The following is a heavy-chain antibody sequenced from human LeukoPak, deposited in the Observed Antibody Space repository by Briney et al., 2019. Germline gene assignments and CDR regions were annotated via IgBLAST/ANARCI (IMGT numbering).Heavy chain of an antibody. CDR3: ARGGYSSGWYLGGYFDY. CDR2: IYYSGRT. D-gene: IGHD6-19*01. V-gene: IGHV4-31*03. CDR1: GSSMNSINYY. Sequence: PSETLSLTCTVSGSSMNSINYYWSWIRQLPGKGLEWIGYIYYSGRTSYNPSLKSRVTISVDTSKNEFSLILSSVTAADTAVYFCARGGYSSGWYLGGYFDYWGQGTLVTVSS. J-gene: IGHJ4*02.